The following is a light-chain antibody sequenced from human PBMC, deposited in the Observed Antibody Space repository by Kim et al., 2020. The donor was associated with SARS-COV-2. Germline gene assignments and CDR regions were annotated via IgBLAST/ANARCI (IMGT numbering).Light chain of an antibody. Sequence: GETVTVSCSGSRSNIGNNQVSWYQQFPRTDPKLLIYDNNKRPSGIPDRFCASKAGTAATLGITGLETGDEADYYCGTWDTSLSVGVFGGGTQLTVL. CDR3: GTWDTSLSVGV. CDR2: DNN. V-gene: IGLV1-51*01. CDR1: RSNIGNNQ. J-gene: IGLJ3*02.